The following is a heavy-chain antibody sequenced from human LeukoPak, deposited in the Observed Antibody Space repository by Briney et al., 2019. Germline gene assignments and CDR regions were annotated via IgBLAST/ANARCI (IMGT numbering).Heavy chain of an antibody. V-gene: IGHV1-69*13. CDR1: GGTFSSYA. CDR2: IIPIFGTA. CDR3: ARETRYYYDSSGTFDY. Sequence: AASVKVSCKASGGTFSSYAISWVRQAPGQGLEWMGGIIPIFGTANYAQKFQGRVTITADESTSTAYMELSSLRSEDTAVYYCARETRYYYDSSGTFDYWGQGTLVTVSS. D-gene: IGHD3-22*01. J-gene: IGHJ4*02.